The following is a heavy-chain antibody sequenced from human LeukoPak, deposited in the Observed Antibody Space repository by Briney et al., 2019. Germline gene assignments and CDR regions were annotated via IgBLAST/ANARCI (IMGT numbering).Heavy chain of an antibody. D-gene: IGHD3-3*01. J-gene: IGHJ4*02. Sequence: SQTLSLTCTVSGGSISSGGYYWSWIRQHPGKGLEWIGYIYYSGSTYYNPSLKSRVTIAVDTSKNQFSLKLSSVTAADTAVYYCARVVGTYDFWSGYQGGYFDYWGQGTLVTVSS. V-gene: IGHV4-31*03. CDR1: GGSISSGGYY. CDR2: IYYSGST. CDR3: ARVVGTYDFWSGYQGGYFDY.